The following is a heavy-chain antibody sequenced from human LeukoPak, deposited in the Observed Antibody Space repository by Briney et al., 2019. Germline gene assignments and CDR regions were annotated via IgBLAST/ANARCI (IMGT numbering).Heavy chain of an antibody. J-gene: IGHJ6*04. CDR2: IRSKTNNYAT. Sequence: PGGSLRLSCAASDFTFRGSAMHWVRQASGKGPEWVGRIRSKTNNYATVYAASVNGRFTISRDDSKNTAYLQMNSLETEDMAVYYCTTTAAKADNYYYAMDVWGKGTTVTVSS. D-gene: IGHD1-26*01. CDR3: TTTAAKADNYYYAMDV. V-gene: IGHV3-73*01. CDR1: DFTFRGSA.